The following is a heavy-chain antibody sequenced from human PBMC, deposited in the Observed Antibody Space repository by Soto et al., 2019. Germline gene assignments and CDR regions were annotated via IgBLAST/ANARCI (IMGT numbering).Heavy chain of an antibody. D-gene: IGHD2-21*01. CDR3: RGVVPKGNAFEI. CDR2: IIPILGIA. Sequence: QVQLVQSGAEVKKPGSSVKVSCKASGGTFSSYTISWVRQAPGQGLEWMGRIIPILGIANYAQKVQGRVTLTAAKSTSAAYMELRSLRYEDTAVYYCRGVVPKGNAFEIWGQGTMVTVSS. V-gene: IGHV1-69*02. J-gene: IGHJ3*02. CDR1: GGTFSSYT.